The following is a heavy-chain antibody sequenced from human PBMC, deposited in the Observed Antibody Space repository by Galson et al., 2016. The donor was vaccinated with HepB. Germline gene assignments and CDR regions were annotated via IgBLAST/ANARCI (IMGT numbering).Heavy chain of an antibody. V-gene: IGHV3-23*01. D-gene: IGHD3-16*01. CDR1: GFTFGMYA. CDR2: ISGTGGST. Sequence: SLRLSCAASGFTFGMYAMTWVRQAPGKGLEWVSAISGTGGSTYYGDSVKGRFTISRDNSKNTLYLQMNSLRTDDTAMYYCTTPTTGEWGQGTLVTVS. J-gene: IGHJ4*02. CDR3: TTPTTGE.